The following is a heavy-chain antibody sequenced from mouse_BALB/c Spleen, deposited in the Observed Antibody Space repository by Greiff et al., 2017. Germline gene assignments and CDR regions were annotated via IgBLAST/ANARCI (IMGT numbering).Heavy chain of an antibody. Sequence: EVMLVESGGGLVQPGGSRKLSCAASGFTFSSFGMHWVRQAPEKGLEWVAYISSGSSTIYYADTVKGRFTISRDNPKNTLFLQMTSLRSEDTAMYYCARSGDGYYGYFDYWGQGTTLTVSS. CDR3: ARSGDGYYGYFDY. J-gene: IGHJ2*01. D-gene: IGHD2-3*01. V-gene: IGHV5-17*02. CDR2: ISSGSSTI. CDR1: GFTFSSFG.